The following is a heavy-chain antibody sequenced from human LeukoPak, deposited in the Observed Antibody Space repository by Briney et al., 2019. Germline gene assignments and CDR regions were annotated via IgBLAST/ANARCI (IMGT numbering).Heavy chain of an antibody. D-gene: IGHD6-13*01. CDR1: GFTCSDYA. CDR3: ARAYSSSQYYFDY. CDR2: IYRGGST. J-gene: IGHJ4*02. V-gene: IGHV3-66*01. Sequence: GGSLRLSCAASGFTCSDYAMHWVRQAPGKGLEWVSVIYRGGSTYYADSVKGRFTISRDNSKNTLYLQMNSLRAEDTTVYYCARAYSSSQYYFDYWGQGTLVTVSS.